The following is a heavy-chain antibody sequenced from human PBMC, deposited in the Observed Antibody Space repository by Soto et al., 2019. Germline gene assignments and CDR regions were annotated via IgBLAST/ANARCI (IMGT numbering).Heavy chain of an antibody. CDR3: ARDSGWRELGEPSANY. CDR2: INPNSGGT. J-gene: IGHJ4*02. D-gene: IGHD3-10*01. CDR1: GYTFTGYY. Sequence: QVHLVQSGAEVKKPGASVKVSCKASGYTFTGYYIHWVRQAPGQGLEWMGWINPNSGGTNYAQNFQGRVTMTRDTSFSTAYMQLSGLKSDDTAVYYCARDSGWRELGEPSANYWGQGTLVTVSS. V-gene: IGHV1-2*02.